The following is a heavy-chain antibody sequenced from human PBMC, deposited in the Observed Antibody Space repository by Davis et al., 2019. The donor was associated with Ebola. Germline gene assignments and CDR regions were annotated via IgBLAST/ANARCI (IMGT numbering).Heavy chain of an antibody. CDR3: ARDAIVVVPAAIPSGWFDP. Sequence: ASAKVSCKASGYTFTSYGISWERQAPGHGLDVVGIINPSGGSTSYAQKFQGRVTLTRDTSTSTVYMELSSLRAEDTAVYYCARDAIVVVPAAIPSGWFDPWGQGTLVTVSS. V-gene: IGHV1-46*01. CDR1: GYTFTSYG. CDR2: INPSGGST. D-gene: IGHD2-2*02. J-gene: IGHJ5*02.